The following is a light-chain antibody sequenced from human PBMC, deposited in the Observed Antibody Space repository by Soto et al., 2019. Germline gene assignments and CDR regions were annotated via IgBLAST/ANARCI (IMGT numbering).Light chain of an antibody. CDR3: QQYYDFRT. J-gene: IGKJ1*01. CDR2: AAS. CDR1: QGIRDN. V-gene: IGKV1-17*01. Sequence: DIQMTQSPSSLSASVGDRVTITCRASQGIRDNLGWYQQKPGKAPKHLIYAASSLQSGVPSRFSGSGSGTEFTLTISSLQPEDSATYYCQQYYDFRTFGQGTKVEI.